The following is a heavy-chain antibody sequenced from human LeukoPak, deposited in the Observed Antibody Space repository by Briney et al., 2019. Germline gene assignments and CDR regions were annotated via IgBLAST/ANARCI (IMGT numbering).Heavy chain of an antibody. CDR3: ARSYYDVLTGYGEVDF. Sequence: GGSLRLSCAASGFTFSNYAMHWVRQAPGKGLEWVAVISYDGSNKYYADSVKGRFTISRDNPKNTLYLQMNSLRVEDTAIYYCARSYYDVLTGYGEVDFWGQGTLVTVSS. J-gene: IGHJ4*02. CDR2: ISYDGSNK. V-gene: IGHV3-30*04. D-gene: IGHD3-9*01. CDR1: GFTFSNYA.